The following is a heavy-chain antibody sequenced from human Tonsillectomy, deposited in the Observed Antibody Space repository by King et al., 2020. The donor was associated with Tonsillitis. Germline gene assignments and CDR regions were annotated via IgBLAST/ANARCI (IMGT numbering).Heavy chain of an antibody. CDR3: ARDDPFTSGTYFNAHFDY. CDR2: INAGKVKT. V-gene: IGHV1-3*01. Sequence: QLVQSGAEVKKPGASVKVSCKASVYTIADYTIHLVRQATGQRLEWMGWINAGKVKTKFSQKFQGRVTITRDTPASTAYMELSSLRSADTAVYYCARDDPFTSGTYFNAHFDYWGQGTLVTVSS. D-gene: IGHD3-10*01. J-gene: IGHJ4*02. CDR1: VYTIADYT.